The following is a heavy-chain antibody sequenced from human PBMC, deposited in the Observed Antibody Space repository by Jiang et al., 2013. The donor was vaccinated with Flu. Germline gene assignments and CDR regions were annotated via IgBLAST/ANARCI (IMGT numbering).Heavy chain of an antibody. J-gene: IGHJ4*02. CDR2: IWYDGSNK. D-gene: IGHD6-19*01. CDR1: GFTFSSYG. V-gene: IGHV3-33*01. Sequence: QLLESGGGVVQPGRSLRLSCAASGFTFSSYGMHWVRQAPGKGLEWVAVIWYDGSNKYYADSVKGRFTISRDNSKNTLYLQMNSLRAEDTAVYYCARDGPNSSGWYGEYYFDYWGQGTLVTVSS. CDR3: ARDGPNSSGWYGEYYFDY.